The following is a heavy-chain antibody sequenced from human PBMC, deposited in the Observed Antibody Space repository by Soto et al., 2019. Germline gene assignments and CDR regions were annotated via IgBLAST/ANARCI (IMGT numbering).Heavy chain of an antibody. Sequence: GASVKVSCKVSGYTLTELSMHWVRQAPGKGLEWMGGFDPEDGETIYAQKFQGRVTMTEDTSTDTAYMELSSLRSEDTAVYYCATAVLEYYDILTGYSLFDDWGQGTLVTVSS. V-gene: IGHV1-24*01. CDR3: ATAVLEYYDILTGYSLFDD. CDR1: GYTLTELS. D-gene: IGHD3-9*01. CDR2: FDPEDGET. J-gene: IGHJ4*02.